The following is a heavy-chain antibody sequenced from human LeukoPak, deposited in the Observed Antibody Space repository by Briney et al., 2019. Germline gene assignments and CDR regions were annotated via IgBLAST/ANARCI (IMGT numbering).Heavy chain of an antibody. CDR1: GGSISSYY. Sequence: SETLSLTCTVSGGSISSYYWSWIRQPPGKGPEWIGFIYYIGNTNYNPSLKSRVTMSVDTSKNQFSLKLSSVTAADTAVYYCARDLKQQLFDPWGQGTLVTVSS. CDR3: ARDLKQQLFDP. D-gene: IGHD6-13*01. V-gene: IGHV4-59*12. J-gene: IGHJ5*02. CDR2: IYYIGNT.